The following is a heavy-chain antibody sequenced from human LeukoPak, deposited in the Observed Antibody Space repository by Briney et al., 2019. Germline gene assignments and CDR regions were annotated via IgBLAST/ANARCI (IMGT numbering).Heavy chain of an antibody. CDR3: ARDSGEGYFDY. V-gene: IGHV3-7*05. CDR1: GFTFRNVW. D-gene: IGHD6-25*01. CDR2: IKQDGSEK. J-gene: IGHJ4*02. Sequence: GGSLRLSCTASGFTFRNVWMTWVRQAPGKGLEWVANIKQDGSEKYYVDSVKGRFTISRDNAKNSLYLQMNSLRAEDTAVYYCARDSGEGYFDYWGQGTLVTVSS.